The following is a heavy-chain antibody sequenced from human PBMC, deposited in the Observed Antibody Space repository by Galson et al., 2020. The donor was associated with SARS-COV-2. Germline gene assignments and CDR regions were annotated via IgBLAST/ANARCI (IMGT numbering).Heavy chain of an antibody. V-gene: IGHV1-18*01. CDR2: ISAYNGNT. CDR1: GYTFTSYG. J-gene: IGHJ4*02. Sequence: ASVKVSCKASGYTFTSYGISWVRQAPGQGLEWMGWISAYNGNTNYAQKLQGRVTMTTDTSTSTAYMELRSLRSDDTAVYYCALTSLLYGDYAPFDYWGQGTLVTVSS. CDR3: ALTSLLYGDYAPFDY. D-gene: IGHD4-17*01.